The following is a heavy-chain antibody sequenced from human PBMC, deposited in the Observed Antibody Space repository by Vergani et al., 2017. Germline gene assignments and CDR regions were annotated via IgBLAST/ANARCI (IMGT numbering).Heavy chain of an antibody. CDR1: GGSISSYY. CDR2: IYYSGST. D-gene: IGHD6-19*01. J-gene: IGHJ6*02. V-gene: IGHV4-59*12. CDR3: ARTGTPVAGTYYYYGMDV. Sequence: QVQLQESGPGLVKPSETLSLTCTVSGGSISSYYWSWIRQPPGKGLEWIGYIYYSGSTTYNPSLKSRVTISVDTSKNQFSLTLSSVTAADTAVYYCARTGTPVAGTYYYYGMDVWGQGTTVTVSS.